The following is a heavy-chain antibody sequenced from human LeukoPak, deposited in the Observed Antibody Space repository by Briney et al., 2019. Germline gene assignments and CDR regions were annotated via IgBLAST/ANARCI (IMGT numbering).Heavy chain of an antibody. Sequence: SETLSLTCPVPGGSISSYYWSWIRQPPGKGLEGIGYIYYSGSTNYNPSLKSRVTISVDTSKNQFSLKLSSVTAADTAVYYCARLSLEYYDFWSGYFNWLDPWGQGTLVTVSS. D-gene: IGHD3-3*01. V-gene: IGHV4-59*01. J-gene: IGHJ5*02. CDR2: IYYSGST. CDR1: GGSISSYY. CDR3: ARLSLEYYDFWSGYFNWLDP.